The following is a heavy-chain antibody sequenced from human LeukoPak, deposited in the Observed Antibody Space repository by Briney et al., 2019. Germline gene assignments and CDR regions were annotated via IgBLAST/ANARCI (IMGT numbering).Heavy chain of an antibody. D-gene: IGHD6-19*01. CDR1: GYSFTGYY. CDR3: AREWVAGSNYFDY. Sequence: ASVKVSCKASGYSFTGYYIHWVRQAPGQGFEWMGWINPDSGGTSYGQKFQGRVTMTRDTSITTAYMELSRLRSDDTAVYYCAREWVAGSNYFDYWGQGTLVTVSS. CDR2: INPDSGGT. J-gene: IGHJ4*02. V-gene: IGHV1-2*02.